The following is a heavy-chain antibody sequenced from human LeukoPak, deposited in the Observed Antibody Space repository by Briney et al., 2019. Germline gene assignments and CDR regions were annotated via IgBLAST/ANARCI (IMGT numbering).Heavy chain of an antibody. V-gene: IGHV5-51*01. D-gene: IGHD1-14*01. CDR3: ARLSGPQTDSGFDC. CDR2: IYPGDSDT. Sequence: GESLKISCKGSGYSFTNYWIAWVRQMPGKGLEWMGIIYPGDSDTRYSPSFQGQVTISAGKSISTAYLQWSSLKASDTAIYYCARLSGPQTDSGFDCWGQGTLVTVSS. CDR1: GYSFTNYW. J-gene: IGHJ4*02.